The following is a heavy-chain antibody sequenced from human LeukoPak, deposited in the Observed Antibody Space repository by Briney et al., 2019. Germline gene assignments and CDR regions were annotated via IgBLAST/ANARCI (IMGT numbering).Heavy chain of an antibody. CDR2: ISGSGGST. Sequence: GGSLRLSCAASGFTFSSYAMSWVRQAPGKGPEWVSAISGSGGSTYYADSVKGRFTISRDNSKNTLYLQMSSLRAEDTAVYYCAKDRPRTYYYDSSGDWFDPWGQGTLVTVSS. V-gene: IGHV3-23*01. CDR3: AKDRPRTYYYDSSGDWFDP. CDR1: GFTFSSYA. J-gene: IGHJ5*02. D-gene: IGHD3-22*01.